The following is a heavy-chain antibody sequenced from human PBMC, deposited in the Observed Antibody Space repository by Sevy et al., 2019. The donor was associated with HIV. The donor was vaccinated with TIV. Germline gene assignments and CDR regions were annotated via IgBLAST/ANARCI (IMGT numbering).Heavy chain of an antibody. CDR1: GDSISSYY. CDR3: ARGRPDYYYGMDV. V-gene: IGHV4-59*01. CDR2: IYYSGST. J-gene: IGHJ6*02. Sequence: SETLSLTCTVSGDSISSYYWSWIRQPPGKGLEWIGYIYYSGSTNYNPSLKSRVTISKDTSKNQVSLKLTSVTAADTAVYYCARGRPDYYYGMDVWGQRTTDTVSS.